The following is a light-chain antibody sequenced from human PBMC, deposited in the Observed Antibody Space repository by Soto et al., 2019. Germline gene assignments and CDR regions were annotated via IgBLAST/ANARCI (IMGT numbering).Light chain of an antibody. CDR2: AAS. J-gene: IGKJ4*02. Sequence: DIQMTQSPSSVSASVGDRVTITCRASQGISSWLARYQQKPGEAPKVLIYAASNLQSGVPSRFSGSGSGTDFTHTISSLQPEDFATYYCQQSNSFPRTFGGGTKVEIK. V-gene: IGKV1-12*01. CDR3: QQSNSFPRT. CDR1: QGISSW.